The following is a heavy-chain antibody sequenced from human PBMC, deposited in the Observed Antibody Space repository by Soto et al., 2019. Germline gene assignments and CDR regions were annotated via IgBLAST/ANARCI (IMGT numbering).Heavy chain of an antibody. V-gene: IGHV1-69*01. D-gene: IGHD3-3*01. J-gene: IGHJ4*02. CDR2: IIPIFGTA. Sequence: QVQLVQSGAEVKKPGSSVKVSCKASGGTFSSYAISWVLQAPGQGLEWMGGIIPIFGTANYAQTFQGSVTITAAESTSTAYSELSRRSSEDTAVYYCASPSNFWSGYYTYYFDYCCQGTLVTVSS. CDR1: GGTFSSYA. CDR3: ASPSNFWSGYYTYYFDY.